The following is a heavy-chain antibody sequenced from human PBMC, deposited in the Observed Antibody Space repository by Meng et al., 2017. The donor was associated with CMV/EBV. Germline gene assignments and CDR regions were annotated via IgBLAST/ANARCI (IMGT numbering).Heavy chain of an antibody. J-gene: IGHJ4*02. V-gene: IGHV3-21*01. CDR1: GFTFSDYS. CDR2: ISSSSSYI. Sequence: SGFTFSDYSLNWVRQAPGKGLEWVSSISSSSSYIYYADSVKGRFTISRDNAKNSLYLQMNSLRAEDTAVYYCAREGTEERGYSYGDYWGQGTLVTVSS. D-gene: IGHD5-18*01. CDR3: AREGTEERGYSYGDY.